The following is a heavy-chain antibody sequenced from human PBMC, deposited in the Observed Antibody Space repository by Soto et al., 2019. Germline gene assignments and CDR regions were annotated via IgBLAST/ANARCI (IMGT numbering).Heavy chain of an antibody. CDR1: GGSISSSNW. CDR3: ARDRTDFLPCYLGGLDWYVDL. Sequence: QVQLQESGPGLVKPSGTLSLTCAVSGGSISSSNWWSWVRQPPGKGLEWIGEIYHSGSTNYNPSPRAXCTQSVHKCQXXFXQRXSPVTAADPAVYYGARDRTDFLPCYLGGLDWYVDLWGRGTLVTVSS. D-gene: IGHD3-9*01. J-gene: IGHJ2*01. V-gene: IGHV4-4*02. CDR2: IYHSGST.